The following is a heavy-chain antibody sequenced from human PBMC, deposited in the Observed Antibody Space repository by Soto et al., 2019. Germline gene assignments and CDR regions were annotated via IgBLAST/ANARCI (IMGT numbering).Heavy chain of an antibody. D-gene: IGHD1-1*01. CDR3: ARIQLDTIMALDY. V-gene: IGHV3-33*01. CDR2: IWADGNNK. J-gene: IGHJ4*02. Sequence: QVQRVECGGGVVQPGRSLRLSCAASGFPFNTYGFHWVRQAPGKGLEWLAGIWADGNNKYYPDSVKGRFTISGNRSKNTLYLPMKSLRVEHTAVYYCARIQLDTIMALDYWGQGTLVTVS. CDR1: GFPFNTYG.